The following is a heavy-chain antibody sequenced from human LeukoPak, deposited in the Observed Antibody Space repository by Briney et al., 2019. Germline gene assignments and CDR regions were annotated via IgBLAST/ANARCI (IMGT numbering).Heavy chain of an antibody. CDR2: IYYAGIT. D-gene: IGHD3-16*01. V-gene: IGHV4-31*03. J-gene: IGHJ4*02. CDR3: AASSGVTLGRF. CDR1: GGSISSGSHY. Sequence: PSETLSLTCTVSGGSISSGSHYYQWIRQHPGKGLEWIGYIYYAGITSYNPSLKSRVTMSADTSMNQVSLKVTSLTAADTAVYYCAASSGVTLGRFWGQGALVTVSS.